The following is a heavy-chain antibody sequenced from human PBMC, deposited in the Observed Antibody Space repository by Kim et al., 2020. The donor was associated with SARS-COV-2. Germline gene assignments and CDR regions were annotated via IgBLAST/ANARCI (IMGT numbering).Heavy chain of an antibody. J-gene: IGHJ3*02. CDR1: GGSISSGSYY. CDR2: IYTSGST. Sequence: SETLSLTCTVSGGSISSGSYYWSWIRQPAGKGLEWIGRIYTSGSTNYNPSLKSRVTISVDTSKNQFSLKLSSVTAADTAVYYCARDVVKEAFDIWGQGTMVTVSS. CDR3: ARDVVKEAFDI. V-gene: IGHV4-61*02. D-gene: IGHD2-21*01.